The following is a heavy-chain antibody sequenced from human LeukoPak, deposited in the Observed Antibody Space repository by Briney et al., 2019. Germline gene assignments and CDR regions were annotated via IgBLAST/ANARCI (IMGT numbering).Heavy chain of an antibody. Sequence: SSETLSLTXTVSGGSISSYYWSWIWQPAGKGLEWIGRIYTSGSTNYNPSLKSRVTMSVDTSKNQFSLKLSSVTAADTAVYYCARDRRYSGFDPYYYYYYTDVWGKGTTVTVSS. CDR2: IYTSGST. J-gene: IGHJ6*03. D-gene: IGHD5-12*01. V-gene: IGHV4-4*07. CDR1: GGSISSYY. CDR3: ARDRRYSGFDPYYYYYYTDV.